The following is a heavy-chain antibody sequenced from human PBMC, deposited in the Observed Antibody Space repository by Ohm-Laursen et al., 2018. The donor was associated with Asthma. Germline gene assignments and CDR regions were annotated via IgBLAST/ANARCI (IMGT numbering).Heavy chain of an antibody. CDR3: ARCHKKVDHEGAY. V-gene: IGHV3-11*04. CDR1: GFIFSDYH. D-gene: IGHD1-14*01. Sequence: SLRLSCAASGFIFSDYHISWIRQAPGKGLEWVADISQSGGNIYYADSMKGLFTISRDNAKNSLYLQMNSLRVEDTAVYYCARCHKKVDHEGAYWGQGILVTVSS. J-gene: IGHJ4*02. CDR2: ISQSGGNI.